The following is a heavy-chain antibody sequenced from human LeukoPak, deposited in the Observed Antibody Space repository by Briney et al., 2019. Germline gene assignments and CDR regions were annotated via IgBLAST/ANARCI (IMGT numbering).Heavy chain of an antibody. J-gene: IGHJ6*03. CDR3: ARDSTGTDYYYMDV. V-gene: IGHV4-4*07. CDR1: GGSISSYY. D-gene: IGHD2-8*02. Sequence: SQTLSPTCTVSGGSISSYYWSWIRQPAGKGLEWIGRIYTSGSANYNPSLKSRVTMSVDTSKNQFSLKLSSVTAADTAVYYCARDSTGTDYYYMDVWGKGTTVTVSS. CDR2: IYTSGSA.